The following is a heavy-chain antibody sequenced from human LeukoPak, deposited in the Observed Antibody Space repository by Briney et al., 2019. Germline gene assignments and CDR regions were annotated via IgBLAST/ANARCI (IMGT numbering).Heavy chain of an antibody. Sequence: GGSLRLPCAASGFTFISYWMSWFRQAPGKGREWVANIKQDGSEKNYVDSVKGRFTISRDNAKNSLYLQMNSLRAEDTAVYSCANGGYCSGGSCFWGQGTLVTVSS. J-gene: IGHJ4*02. CDR1: GFTFISYW. CDR2: IKQDGSEK. V-gene: IGHV3-7*01. D-gene: IGHD2-15*01. CDR3: ANGGYCSGGSCF.